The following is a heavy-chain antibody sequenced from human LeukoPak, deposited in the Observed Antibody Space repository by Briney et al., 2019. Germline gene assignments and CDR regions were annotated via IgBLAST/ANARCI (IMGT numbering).Heavy chain of an antibody. CDR2: INPGDCNT. J-gene: IGHJ4*02. CDR3: ARRGEAMEPFDY. CDR1: GSPLTTYW. D-gene: IGHD5-18*01. Sequence: GALLLISCQGFGSPLTTYWIGWVRQLAGKGLEWMGIINPGDCNTYYSPSFQGQVTISADKTITTAYLQWSSLKASDTAIYYCARRGEAMEPFDYWGQGTLVTV. V-gene: IGHV5-51*01.